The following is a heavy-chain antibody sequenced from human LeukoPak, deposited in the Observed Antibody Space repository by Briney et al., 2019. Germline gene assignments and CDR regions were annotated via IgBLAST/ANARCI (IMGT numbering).Heavy chain of an antibody. CDR3: ARRARRGYFDY. J-gene: IGHJ4*02. CDR1: GGSCSGYY. Sequence: PSETLSLTCAVYGGSCSGYYWSWIRQPPGKGLEWIGEINHSGSTNYNPSLKSRVTISVDTSKNQFSLKLSSVTAADTAVYYCARRARRGYFDYWGQGTLVTVSS. D-gene: IGHD6-6*01. CDR2: INHSGST. V-gene: IGHV4-34*01.